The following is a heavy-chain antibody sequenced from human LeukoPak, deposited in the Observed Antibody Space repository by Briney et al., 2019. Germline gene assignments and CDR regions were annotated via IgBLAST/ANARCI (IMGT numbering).Heavy chain of an antibody. D-gene: IGHD3-10*01. CDR2: IWYGGSNK. V-gene: IGHV3-30*18. CDR1: GFTFSSYG. Sequence: PGRSLRLSCAASGFTFSSYGMHWVRQAPGKGLEWVAVIWYGGSNKYYADSVKGRFTISRDNSKNTLYLQMNSLRAEDTAVYYCAKAQTYYGSGGYFDYWGQGTLVTVSS. J-gene: IGHJ4*02. CDR3: AKAQTYYGSGGYFDY.